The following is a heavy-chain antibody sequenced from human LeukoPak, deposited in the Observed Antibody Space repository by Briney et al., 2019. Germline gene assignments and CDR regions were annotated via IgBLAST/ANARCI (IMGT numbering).Heavy chain of an antibody. D-gene: IGHD3-22*01. CDR1: GFTVSSNY. J-gene: IGHJ4*02. CDR3: ARNLYYYDSSGYYYY. Sequence: GGSLRLSCAASGFTVSSNYMSWVRQAPGKELEWVSAIYSGGSTYYADSVKGRFTISRDNSKNTLYLQMNSLRAEDTAVYYCARNLYYYDSSGYYYYWGQGTLVTVSS. V-gene: IGHV3-66*01. CDR2: IYSGGST.